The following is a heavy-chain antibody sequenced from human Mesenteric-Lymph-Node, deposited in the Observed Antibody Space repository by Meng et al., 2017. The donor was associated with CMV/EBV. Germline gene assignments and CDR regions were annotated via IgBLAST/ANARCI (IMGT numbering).Heavy chain of an antibody. J-gene: IGHJ4*02. D-gene: IGHD3-16*02. CDR2: ISYDGSNK. CDR3: ARDQVSYNYVWGTYPEY. V-gene: IGHV3-30-3*01. CDR1: GFTFSNYW. Sequence: GESLKISCAASGFTFSNYWIHWVRQAPGKGLEWVAVISYDGSNKHYTDSVKGRFTISRDNSRNTLYLQMNSLRAEDTAVYYCARDQVSYNYVWGTYPEYWGQGTLVTVSS.